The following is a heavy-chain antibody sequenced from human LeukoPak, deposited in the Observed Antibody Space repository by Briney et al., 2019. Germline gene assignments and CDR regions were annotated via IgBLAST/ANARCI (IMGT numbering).Heavy chain of an antibody. CDR1: GFTFSSYW. CDR3: ARVCSGGSCYLHAFDI. D-gene: IGHD2-15*01. CDR2: INSDGSST. Sequence: GGSLRLSCAASGFTFSSYWMHWVRQARGKGLVWVSRINSDGSSTSYADSVKGRFTISRDNAKNTLYLQMNSLRAEDTAVYYCARVCSGGSCYLHAFDIWGQGTMVTVSS. V-gene: IGHV3-74*01. J-gene: IGHJ3*02.